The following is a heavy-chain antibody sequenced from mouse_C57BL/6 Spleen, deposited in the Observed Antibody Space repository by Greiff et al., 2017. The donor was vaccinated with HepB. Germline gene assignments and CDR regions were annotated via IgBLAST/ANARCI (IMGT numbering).Heavy chain of an antibody. CDR1: GYTFTSYW. CDR2: IDPSDSET. CDR3: ARVKGITGTSYFDY. V-gene: IGHV1-52*01. Sequence: VQLQQPGTELVKPGASVKLSCKASGYTFTSYWMHWVKQRPIQGLEWIGNIDPSDSETHYNQKFKDKATLTVDKSSSTAYMQLSSLTSEDSAVYYCARVKGITGTSYFDYWGQGTTLTVSS. J-gene: IGHJ2*01. D-gene: IGHD4-1*01.